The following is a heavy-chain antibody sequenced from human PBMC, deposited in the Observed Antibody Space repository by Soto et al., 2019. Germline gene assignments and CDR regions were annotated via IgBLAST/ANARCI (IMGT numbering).Heavy chain of an antibody. V-gene: IGHV4-4*07. J-gene: IGHJ4*02. CDR2: IYTSGST. CDR1: GGSIRSCY. D-gene: IGHD4-17*01. Sequence: SETLSHTCSVSGGSIRSCYWRWIRQPVGKRLEWIGRIYTSGSTNYNPSLKSRVTMSVDTSKNQFSLKLSSVNAADTAVYYCARSELTTVTTYYFDYWGQGTLVTVS. CDR3: ARSELTTVTTYYFDY.